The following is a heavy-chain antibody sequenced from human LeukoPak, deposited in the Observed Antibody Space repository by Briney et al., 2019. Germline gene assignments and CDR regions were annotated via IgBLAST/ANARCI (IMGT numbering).Heavy chain of an antibody. V-gene: IGHV4-38-2*02. D-gene: IGHD4-17*01. CDR1: TYSISNSLY. CDR2: IYRSGGT. Sequence: AEPLSLTCSGSTYSISNSLYWGWLRQPPGKGLEWIGSIYRSGGTFYNPSLKSRVTISLDTSKNQFSLKLSSVTAADTAVYFCARGTYGYYMDVWGKGTTVTVS. J-gene: IGHJ6*03. CDR3: ARGTYGYYMDV.